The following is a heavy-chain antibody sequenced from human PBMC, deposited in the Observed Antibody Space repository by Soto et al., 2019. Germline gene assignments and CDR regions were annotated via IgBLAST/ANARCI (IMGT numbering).Heavy chain of an antibody. D-gene: IGHD3-16*02. CDR2: IFSNDEK. J-gene: IGHJ5*02. Sequence: RVKPPETLTLSCTVAGFSISNATMGVSWIRQPPGKALEWLAHIFSNDEKSYSTSLESRLTISKDTSKSQVVLSMTNMDPVDTATYFCARRTFETTGLGRYLWLDPGGHGTWVTGSS. CDR1: GFSISNATMG. CDR3: ARRTFETTGLGRYLWLDP. V-gene: IGHV2-26*01.